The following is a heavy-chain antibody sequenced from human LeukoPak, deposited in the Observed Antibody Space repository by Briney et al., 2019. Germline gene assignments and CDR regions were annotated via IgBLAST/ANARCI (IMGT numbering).Heavy chain of an antibody. CDR1: GGSISSYY. Sequence: SETLSLTCTVSGGSISSYYWSWIRQPPGKGLEWSGYIYYSGSTNYNPSLKSRVTISVDTSKNQFSLKLSSVTAADTAVYYCARDCPHDYTYYYMDVWGKGTTVTVSS. V-gene: IGHV4-59*01. J-gene: IGHJ6*03. CDR2: IYYSGST. CDR3: ARDCPHDYTYYYMDV.